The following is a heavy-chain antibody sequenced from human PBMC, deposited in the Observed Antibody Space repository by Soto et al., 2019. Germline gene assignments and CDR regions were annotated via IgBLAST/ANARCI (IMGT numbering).Heavy chain of an antibody. D-gene: IGHD3-3*01. CDR3: ARVPDSYDFWSGYRIFDY. CDR1: GGSISSSSFY. J-gene: IGHJ4*02. Sequence: QLQLQESGPGLVKPSETLSLTCTVSGGSISSSSFYWGWIRQPPGKGLGWIGSIYYSGSTYYNPSHKSRVTISVDTSKNQFSLKLSSVTAADTAVYYCARVPDSYDFWSGYRIFDYWGQGTLVTVSS. CDR2: IYYSGST. V-gene: IGHV4-39*01.